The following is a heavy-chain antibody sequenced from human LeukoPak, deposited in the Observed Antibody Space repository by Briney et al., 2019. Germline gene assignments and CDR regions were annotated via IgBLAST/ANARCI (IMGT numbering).Heavy chain of an antibody. CDR1: GFTVSSNY. CDR3: ARSASWYYDILTGYQNYYYYYGMDV. J-gene: IGHJ6*02. D-gene: IGHD3-9*01. CDR2: IYSGAST. Sequence: GGSLRLSCAASGFTVSSNYMSWVRQAPGKGLEWVSVIYSGASTYYADSVKGRLTISRDNSKNTLYLQMNSLRAEDTAVYYCARSASWYYDILTGYQNYYYYYGMDVWGQGTTVTVSS. V-gene: IGHV3-66*01.